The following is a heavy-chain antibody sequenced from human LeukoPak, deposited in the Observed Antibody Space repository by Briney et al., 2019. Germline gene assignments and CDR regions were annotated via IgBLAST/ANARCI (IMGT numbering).Heavy chain of an antibody. CDR1: GFTFSSYG. V-gene: IGHV3-33*01. D-gene: IGHD1-26*01. CDR3: ARDRRGGGGSYFDY. Sequence: HPGGSLRLSCAASGFTFSSYGMHWVRQAPGRGLEWVAVIWYDGSNKYYADSVKGRFTISRDNSKNTLYLQMNSLRAEDTAVYYCARDRRGGGGSYFDYWGRGTLVTVSS. J-gene: IGHJ4*02. CDR2: IWYDGSNK.